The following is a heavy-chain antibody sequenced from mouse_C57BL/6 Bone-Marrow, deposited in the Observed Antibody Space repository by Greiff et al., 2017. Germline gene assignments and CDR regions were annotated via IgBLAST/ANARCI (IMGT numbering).Heavy chain of an antibody. D-gene: IGHD1-1*01. CDR3: ARIPYYYGSSPWYFDV. V-gene: IGHV5-4*01. CDR2: ISDGGSYT. J-gene: IGHJ1*03. Sequence: EVQRVESGGGLVKPGGSLKLSCAASGFTFSSYAMSWVRQTPEKRLEWVATISDGGSYTYYPDNVKGRFTISRDNAKNNLYLQMSHLKSEDTAMXYCARIPYYYGSSPWYFDVWGTGTTVTVSS. CDR1: GFTFSSYA.